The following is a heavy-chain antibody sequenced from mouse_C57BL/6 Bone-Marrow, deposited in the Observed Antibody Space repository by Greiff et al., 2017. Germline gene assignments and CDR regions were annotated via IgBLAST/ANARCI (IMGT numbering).Heavy chain of an antibody. CDR3: TRGGYSNYGDY. D-gene: IGHD2-5*01. CDR1: GYTFTDYE. V-gene: IGHV1-15*01. J-gene: IGHJ2*01. Sequence: QVQLKESGAELVRPGASVTLSCKASGYTFTDYEMHWVKQTPVHGLEWIGAIDPETGGTAYNQKFKGKAILTADKSSSTAYMELRSLTSEDSAVYYCTRGGYSNYGDYWGQGTTRTVSS. CDR2: IDPETGGT.